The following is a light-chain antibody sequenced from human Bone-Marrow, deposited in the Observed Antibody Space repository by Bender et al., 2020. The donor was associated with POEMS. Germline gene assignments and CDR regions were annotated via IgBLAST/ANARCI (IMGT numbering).Light chain of an antibody. V-gene: IGLV2-14*01. CDR3: SSYTSSSTLVL. CDR2: EVT. J-gene: IGLJ2*01. Sequence: QSALTQPASVSGSPVQSITISCTGTSSDVGGYNFVSWYQQHPGKAPKLVVYEVTNRPSGVSNRFSGSKSGSTASLTIYGLQAEDEADYYCSSYTSSSTLVLFGGGTKLTVL. CDR1: SSDVGGYNF.